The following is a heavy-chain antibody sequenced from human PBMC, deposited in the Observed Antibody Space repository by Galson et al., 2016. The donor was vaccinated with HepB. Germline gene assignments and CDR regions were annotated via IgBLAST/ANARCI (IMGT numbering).Heavy chain of an antibody. V-gene: IGHV2-70*01. CDR1: GFSLTTNGIC. J-gene: IGHJ4*02. Sequence: PALVKPTQTLTLTCTFSGFSLTTNGICVNWIRQPPGKALEWLALIDWDGDKHYSPSLTTRLSISRDTSKNQVLLTMTNMDPMDTATYYCARNNWGGSSNFLFDFWGQGALVTVSS. D-gene: IGHD6-13*01. CDR3: ARNNWGGSSNFLFDF. CDR2: IDWDGDK.